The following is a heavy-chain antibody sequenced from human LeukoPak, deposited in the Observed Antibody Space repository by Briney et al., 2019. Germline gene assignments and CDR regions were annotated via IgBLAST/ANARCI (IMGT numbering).Heavy chain of an antibody. J-gene: IGHJ5*02. D-gene: IGHD4-17*01. CDR2: IKQDGSEK. Sequence: PGGSLRLSCAASGFTFSSYGMHWVRQAPGKGLEWVANIKQDGSEKYNVDSVKGRFTISRDNAKDSLYLQMNSLRVEDTAVYYCARDDYGVQRGNWFDPWGQGTLVTVSS. V-gene: IGHV3-7*03. CDR1: GFTFSSYG. CDR3: ARDDYGVQRGNWFDP.